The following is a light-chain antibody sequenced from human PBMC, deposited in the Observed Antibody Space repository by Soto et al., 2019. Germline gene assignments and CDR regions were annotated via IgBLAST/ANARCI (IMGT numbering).Light chain of an antibody. V-gene: IGKV1-5*03. J-gene: IGKJ1*01. Sequence: DIPMTQSPSSLSASVGDSVTITCRASQGINRWLAWYQQKPGKAPELLIYQASSLQSGVPSRFSGGGSGSGTEFTLTLSSLQPDDFATYYCQQHNSYPWTFGQGTKVEFK. CDR2: QAS. CDR1: QGINRW. CDR3: QQHNSYPWT.